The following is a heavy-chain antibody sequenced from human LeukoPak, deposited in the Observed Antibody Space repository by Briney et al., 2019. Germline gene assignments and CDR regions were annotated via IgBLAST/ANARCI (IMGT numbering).Heavy chain of an antibody. Sequence: GGSLRLSFSASGFTFTSYTFHWVRQAPGKGPEYVCGVSTDGGDTYYANSVKGRFSISRDNSKKMLYLQMGSLRSEDMAVYYCARALVTSIYYGLDICGQGTTVTVSS. CDR3: ARALVTSIYYGLDI. CDR1: GFTFTSYT. D-gene: IGHD5-18*01. J-gene: IGHJ6*02. CDR2: VSTDGGDT. V-gene: IGHV3-64*01.